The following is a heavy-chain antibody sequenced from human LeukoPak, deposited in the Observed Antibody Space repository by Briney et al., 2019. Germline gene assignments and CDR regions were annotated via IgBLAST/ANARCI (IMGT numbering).Heavy chain of an antibody. Sequence: SETLSLTCAVYGGSFSGYYWSWIRQPPGKGLEWIGEINHSGSTNYNPSLKSRVTISVDTSKNQFSLKLSSVTAADTAVYYCASRLAVAGPLDYWGQGTLVTVSS. CDR1: GGSFSGYY. CDR3: ASRLAVAGPLDY. J-gene: IGHJ4*02. V-gene: IGHV4-34*01. CDR2: INHSGST. D-gene: IGHD6-19*01.